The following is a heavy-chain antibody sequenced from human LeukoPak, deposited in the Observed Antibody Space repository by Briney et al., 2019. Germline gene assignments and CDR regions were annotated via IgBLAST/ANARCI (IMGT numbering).Heavy chain of an antibody. J-gene: IGHJ4*02. D-gene: IGHD6-19*01. CDR3: ARDLVGSSGWWDFDY. V-gene: IGHV3-66*01. CDR2: LYSDGST. Sequence: GGSLRLSCAASGFTVSSKFMTWVRQAPGKGLEWVSLLYSDGSTYYADSVKGRFTISRDNSKNTLYLQMNSLRAEDTAVYYCARDLVGSSGWWDFDYWGQGTLVTVSS. CDR1: GFTVSSKF.